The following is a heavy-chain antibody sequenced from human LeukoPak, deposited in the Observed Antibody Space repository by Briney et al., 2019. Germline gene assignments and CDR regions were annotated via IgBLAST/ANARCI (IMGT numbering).Heavy chain of an antibody. Sequence: GGSLRLSCAASGFSLTSYEMNWVRQTPGRGLEWVSHFSSGGNAEYYADSVRGRFSMSRDNAKNSLYLEMNSLKTEDTAVYYCTTEFYGSCYHWGQGTLVTVSS. D-gene: IGHD2-15*01. CDR2: FSSGGNAE. CDR3: TTEFYGSCYH. V-gene: IGHV3-48*03. J-gene: IGHJ5*02. CDR1: GFSLTSYE.